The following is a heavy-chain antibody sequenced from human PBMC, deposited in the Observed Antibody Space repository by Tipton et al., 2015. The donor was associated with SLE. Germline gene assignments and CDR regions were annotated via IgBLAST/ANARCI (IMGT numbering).Heavy chain of an antibody. CDR2: SNHSGTT. CDR3: ARRGKKDGDNSYRSFDL. J-gene: IGHJ2*01. CDR1: GGSISSHY. D-gene: IGHD5-24*01. Sequence: GGSISSHYWSWIRQPPGKGLEWIAESNHSGTTNYNPSLKSRVTISIDTSKNQFSLKMNSVTAADTAVYYCARRGKKDGDNSYRSFDLWGRGTLVTVSS. V-gene: IGHV4-34*01.